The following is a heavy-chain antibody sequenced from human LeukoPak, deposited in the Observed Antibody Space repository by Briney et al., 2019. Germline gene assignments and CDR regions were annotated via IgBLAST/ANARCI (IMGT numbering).Heavy chain of an antibody. V-gene: IGHV3-9*01. CDR3: AKDKAVAGPASTFDY. Sequence: GGSLRLSCAASGFTFDDYAMHWVRQAPGKGLEWVSGISWNSGSIGYADSVKGRFTISRDNAKNSLYLQMNSLRAEDTALYYCAKDKAVAGPASTFDYWGQGTLVTVSS. J-gene: IGHJ4*02. CDR2: ISWNSGSI. D-gene: IGHD6-19*01. CDR1: GFTFDDYA.